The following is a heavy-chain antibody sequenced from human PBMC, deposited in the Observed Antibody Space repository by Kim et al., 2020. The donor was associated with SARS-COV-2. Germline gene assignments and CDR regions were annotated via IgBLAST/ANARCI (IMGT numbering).Heavy chain of an antibody. CDR3: ARLNEWFGVFDY. Sequence: SETLSLTCTVSGGSISSSSYYWGWIRQPPGKGLEWIGSIYYSGSTYYNPSLKSRVTISVDTSKNQFSLKLSSVTAADTAVYYCARLNEWFGVFDYWGQGTLVTVSS. J-gene: IGHJ4*02. CDR2: IYYSGST. V-gene: IGHV4-39*01. D-gene: IGHD3-10*01. CDR1: GGSISSSSYY.